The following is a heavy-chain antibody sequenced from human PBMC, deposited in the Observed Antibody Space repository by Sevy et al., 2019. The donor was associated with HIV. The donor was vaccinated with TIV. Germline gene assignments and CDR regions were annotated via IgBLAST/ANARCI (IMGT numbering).Heavy chain of an antibody. J-gene: IGHJ2*01. V-gene: IGHV3-11*01. CDR3: ARVEGYVSNANYHFYVGL. CDR1: GFTFSDYY. Sequence: GGSLRLSCAASGFTFSDYYMSWIRQVPGKGLEWVSYMSSSGTTINYAGSVKGRFTISRDNAKKSLYLLMNSLRAEDLAVYYCARVEGYVSNANYHFYVGLWGRGTVVTVAS. D-gene: IGHD1-7*01. CDR2: MSSSGTTI.